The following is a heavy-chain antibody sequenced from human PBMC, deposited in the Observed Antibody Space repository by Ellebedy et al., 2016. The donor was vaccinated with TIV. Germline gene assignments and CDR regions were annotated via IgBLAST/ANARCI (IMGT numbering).Heavy chain of an antibody. Sequence: ASVKVSCKASGYTFTSYAMNWVRQAPGQGLEWMGWINTNTGNPTYAQAFTGRFVFSLDTSVSTAYLQISSLKAEDTAVYYCARNHYDFLTAYAHPPNYWGQGTLVTVSS. J-gene: IGHJ4*02. CDR1: GYTFTSYA. CDR2: INTNTGNP. CDR3: ARNHYDFLTAYAHPPNY. D-gene: IGHD3-9*01. V-gene: IGHV7-4-1*02.